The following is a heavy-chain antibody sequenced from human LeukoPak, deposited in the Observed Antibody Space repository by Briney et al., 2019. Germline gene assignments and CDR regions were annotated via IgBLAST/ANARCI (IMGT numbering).Heavy chain of an antibody. CDR2: TYYRSKWYN. CDR1: GDSVSSNSVT. CDR3: ARVFTSSGPYYFDY. D-gene: IGHD6-25*01. Sequence: SQTLSLTCAISGDSVSSNSVTWNWIRQSPSRGLEWLGRTYYRSKWYNDYDVSVKSRMTINPDTSKNQLSLQLNSVTPEDTAVYYCARVFTSSGPYYFDYWGQGTLVTVSS. V-gene: IGHV6-1*01. J-gene: IGHJ4*02.